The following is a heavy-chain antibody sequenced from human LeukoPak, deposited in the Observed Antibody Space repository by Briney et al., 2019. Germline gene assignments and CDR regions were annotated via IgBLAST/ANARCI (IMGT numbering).Heavy chain of an antibody. D-gene: IGHD4/OR15-4a*01. Sequence: SETLSLTCTASGVSISNYYWNSVRQPPGKGLEWIGYIYYSGSTTYNPSLKSRVTISADTSSNQFSLKLNSVTAADTAIYYCAKHLAARSGAARYLDCCSQGTLVTVSS. V-gene: IGHV4-59*08. CDR2: IYYSGST. CDR1: GVSISNYY. J-gene: IGHJ4*02. CDR3: AKHLAARSGAARYLDC.